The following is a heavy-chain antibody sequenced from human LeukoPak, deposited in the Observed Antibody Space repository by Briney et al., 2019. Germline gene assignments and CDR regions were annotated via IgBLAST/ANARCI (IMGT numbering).Heavy chain of an antibody. V-gene: IGHV3-21*05. CDR2: ISLSSTAI. CDR1: WFIFSTYN. Sequence: GGALRLSCSNSWFIFSTYNMNWGRQAPGKGLERVFYISLSSTAIYYADSVKGRSTISRDNAQNSVYLQMNSLRAEDTAVYYCARVSYRKSYRWFDPWGQGTQVTVSS. J-gene: IGHJ5*02. D-gene: IGHD3-10*01. CDR3: ARVSYRKSYRWFDP.